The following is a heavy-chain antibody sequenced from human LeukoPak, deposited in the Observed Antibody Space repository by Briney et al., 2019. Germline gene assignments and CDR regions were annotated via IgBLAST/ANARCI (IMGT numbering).Heavy chain of an antibody. CDR2: IYYSGST. V-gene: IGHV4-39*07. CDR3: ARGVGSGYTDY. CDR1: GGSISSSSYY. J-gene: IGHJ4*02. D-gene: IGHD3-22*01. Sequence: PSETLSLTCTVSGGSISSSSYYWGWIRQSPGKGLEWIGSIYYSGSTYYNPSLKSRVTISVDTSKNQFSLKLSSVTAADTAVYYCARGVGSGYTDYWGQGALVTASS.